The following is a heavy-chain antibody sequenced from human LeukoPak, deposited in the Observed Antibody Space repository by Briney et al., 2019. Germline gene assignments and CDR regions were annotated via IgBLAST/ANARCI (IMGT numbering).Heavy chain of an antibody. J-gene: IGHJ5*02. CDR1: GYTFTAYY. CDR2: INPTSGGT. D-gene: IGHD2-2*01. CDR3: ARGVLPVSNWFDP. Sequence: ASVRVSCEASGYTFTAYYMHWLRQAPGQGLEWLGWINPTSGGTNYAQKFQGRVSMTRDTSITTAYMELTRLRSDDTAVYYCARGVLPVSNWFDPWGQGTLVTVSS. V-gene: IGHV1-2*02.